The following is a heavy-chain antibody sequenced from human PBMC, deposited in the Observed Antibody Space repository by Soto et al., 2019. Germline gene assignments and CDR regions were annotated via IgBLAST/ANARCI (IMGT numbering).Heavy chain of an antibody. CDR2: IIPIFGTA. V-gene: IGHV1-69*06. D-gene: IGHD1-26*01. Sequence: QVQLVQSGAEVKKPGSSVKVSCKASGGTFSSYAISWVRQAPGQGLEWMGGIIPIFGTANYAQKFQGRVTITADKSPSTAYMELSSLRSEDTAVYYCARERLGFEGATEGNWFDPWGQGTLVTVSS. CDR1: GGTFSSYA. CDR3: ARERLGFEGATEGNWFDP. J-gene: IGHJ5*02.